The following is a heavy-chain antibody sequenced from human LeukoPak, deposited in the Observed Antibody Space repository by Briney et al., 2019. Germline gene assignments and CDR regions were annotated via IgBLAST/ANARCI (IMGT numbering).Heavy chain of an antibody. V-gene: IGHV3-21*01. CDR1: GFTFSSYS. D-gene: IGHD4-11*01. Sequence: GGSLRLSCAASGFTFSSYSMNWVRQAPGKGLEWVSSISSSSSYIYYADSVKGRFTISRDNAKNSLYLQMNSLRAEDTAVYYCARDTDYSDSGLDYWGQGTLDTVSS. CDR3: ARDTDYSDSGLDY. CDR2: ISSSSSYI. J-gene: IGHJ4*01.